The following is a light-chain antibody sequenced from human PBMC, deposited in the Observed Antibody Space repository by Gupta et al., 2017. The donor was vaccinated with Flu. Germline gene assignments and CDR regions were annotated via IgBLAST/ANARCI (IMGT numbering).Light chain of an antibody. V-gene: IGKV1-33*01. CDR2: DVS. CDR3: QQYDSLPYT. Sequence: GDRVTITCQASQDIKKTLNWYQQKPGQAPKLLIYDVSILETWVPSRFSGGGSGTDFTFTISSLQPEDIATYLCQQYDSLPYTFGQGTKLEI. J-gene: IGKJ2*01. CDR1: QDIKKT.